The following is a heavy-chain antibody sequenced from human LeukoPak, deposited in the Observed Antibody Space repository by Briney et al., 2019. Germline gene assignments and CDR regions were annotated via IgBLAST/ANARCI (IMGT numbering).Heavy chain of an antibody. CDR3: ARVVDYYDSSGYLN. CDR2: INPNSGGT. CDR1: GYTFTGYY. J-gene: IGHJ4*02. V-gene: IGHV1-2*02. Sequence: ASVKVSCKASGYTFTGYYMHWVRQAPGQGLEWMGWINPNSGGTNYAQKFQGRVTMTRDTSISTAYMELSRLRSDDTAVYYCARVVDYYDSSGYLNWGQGTLVTVSS. D-gene: IGHD3-22*01.